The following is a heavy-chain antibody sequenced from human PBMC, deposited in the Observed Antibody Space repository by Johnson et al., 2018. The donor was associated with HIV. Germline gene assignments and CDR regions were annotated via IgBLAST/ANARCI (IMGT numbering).Heavy chain of an antibody. D-gene: IGHD2-21*01. Sequence: VLLVESGGDLVQPGGSLRLSCAASGITVSSNYMTWVRQAPGKGLEWVSVIYSGGSTYYADSMKGRFTISRDNSKNTLYVQMNSLKTEDTAEYYCTTAARVIVVVIANGGDAFDIWGQGTMVTVSS. CDR3: TTAARVIVVVIANGGDAFDI. J-gene: IGHJ3*02. CDR2: IYSGGST. V-gene: IGHV3-66*01. CDR1: GITVSSNY.